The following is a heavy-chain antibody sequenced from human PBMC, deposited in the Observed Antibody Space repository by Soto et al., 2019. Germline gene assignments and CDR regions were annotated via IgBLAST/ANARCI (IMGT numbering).Heavy chain of an antibody. Sequence: PSETLSLTCTVSGGSISSGGYYWSWIRQHPGKGLEWIGYIYYSGSTYYNPSLKSRVTISVDTSKNQFSLKLSSVTAADTAVYYCARGGYCSSTSCYELDYWGQGTLVTVSS. V-gene: IGHV4-31*03. J-gene: IGHJ4*02. CDR3: ARGGYCSSTSCYELDY. CDR2: IYYSGST. CDR1: GGSISSGGYY. D-gene: IGHD2-2*01.